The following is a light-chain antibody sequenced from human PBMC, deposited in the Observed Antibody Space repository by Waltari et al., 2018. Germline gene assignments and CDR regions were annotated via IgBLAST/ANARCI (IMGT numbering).Light chain of an antibody. J-gene: IGLJ1*01. CDR3: HAWDTSTYV. CDR2: QDD. V-gene: IGLV3-1*01. Sequence: SYELTQPPSVSVSPGQTATITCSGNDLGEKFACWYQQKTGQSPILVIYQDDKRPSGIPERVSGFNSGNTATLTIRGTHAMDEADYYCHAWDTSTYVFGTWIKVTVL. CDR1: DLGEKF.